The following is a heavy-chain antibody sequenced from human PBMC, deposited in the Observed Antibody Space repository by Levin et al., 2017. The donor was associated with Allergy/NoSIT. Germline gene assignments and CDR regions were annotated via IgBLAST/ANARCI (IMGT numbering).Heavy chain of an antibody. D-gene: IGHD6-19*01. V-gene: IGHV3-23*01. CDR1: GFTFSSYA. CDR2: ISGSGGST. CDR3: AKDLSRAGRMYSSGWYVSERVDAFDS. Sequence: GGSLRLSCAASGFTFSSYAMSWVRQAPGKGLEWVSAISGSGGSTYYADSVKGRFTISRDNSKNTLYLQMNSLRAEDTAVYYCAKDLSRAGRMYSSGWYVSERVDAFDSWGQGTMVTVSS. J-gene: IGHJ3*02.